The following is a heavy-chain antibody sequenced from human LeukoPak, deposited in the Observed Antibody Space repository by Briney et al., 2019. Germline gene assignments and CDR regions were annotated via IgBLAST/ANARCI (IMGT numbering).Heavy chain of an antibody. CDR2: IKGDGSRT. J-gene: IGHJ4*02. V-gene: IGHV3-74*01. CDR1: GLSFSNNW. Sequence: PGGSLRLSCAASGLSFSNNWMHWVRQAPGKGLVWVSRIKGDGSRTDYVDSVKGRCTISRDNAKNTLLLQMSSLRADDTAVYYCVRDGVGAPPFDYWGQGVLVTVSS. CDR3: VRDGVGAPPFDY. D-gene: IGHD1-26*01.